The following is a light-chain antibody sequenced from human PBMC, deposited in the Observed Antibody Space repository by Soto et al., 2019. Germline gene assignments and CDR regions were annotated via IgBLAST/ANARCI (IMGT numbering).Light chain of an antibody. J-gene: IGKJ4*01. V-gene: IGKV3-11*01. Sequence: IVLTQSPATLSLFPGERATLSCRASQSANTFLAWYKQKRGQAPRLLISDASKRATDIPARFGGSGSGTDFTLTISSLEPEEFAVYYWQQRNDGPPTFGGGTTVEIK. CDR2: DAS. CDR3: QQRNDGPPT. CDR1: QSANTF.